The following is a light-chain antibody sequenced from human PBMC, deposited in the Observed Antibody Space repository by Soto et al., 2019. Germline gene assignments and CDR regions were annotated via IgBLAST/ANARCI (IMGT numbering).Light chain of an antibody. CDR2: LGS. CDR1: QSLLHSNGYNY. Sequence: DIVMTQSPLSLPVTPGEPASISCRSSQSLLHSNGYNYLDWYLQKPGQSPQLLIYLGSNRASGVPDRFSGSGSGTEFTLKISRVEAEDVGVYYGMQGLQTPPTFGQGTKVEIK. J-gene: IGKJ1*01. CDR3: MQGLQTPPT. V-gene: IGKV2-28*01.